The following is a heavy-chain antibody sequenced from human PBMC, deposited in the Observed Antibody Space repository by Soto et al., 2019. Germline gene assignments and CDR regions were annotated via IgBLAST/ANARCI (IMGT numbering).Heavy chain of an antibody. CDR1: GFTFSSYS. CDR2: ISSSSSTI. D-gene: IGHD4-4*01. J-gene: IGHJ4*02. Sequence: PGGSLRLSCAASGFTFSSYSMNWVRQAPGKGLEWVSYISSSSSTIYYADSVKGRFTISRDNAKNSLYLQMNSLRAEDTAVYYCAKVTTVTTDYFDYWGQGTLVTVSS. CDR3: AKVTTVTTDYFDY. V-gene: IGHV3-48*01.